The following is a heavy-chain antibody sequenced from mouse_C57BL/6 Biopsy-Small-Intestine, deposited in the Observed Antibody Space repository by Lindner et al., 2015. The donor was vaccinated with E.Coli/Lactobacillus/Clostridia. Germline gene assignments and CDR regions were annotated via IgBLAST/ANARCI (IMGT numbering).Heavy chain of an antibody. V-gene: IGHV1-64*01. CDR2: INPSGGST. CDR1: GYTFTSYY. Sequence: SVKVSCKASGYTFTSYYMHRVRQAPGQGLEWMGIINPSGGSTSYAQKFQGRVTMTRDTSTSTVYMELSSLRSEDTAVYYCARRGSSSSGYYYSMDVWGQGTTVTVSS. J-gene: IGHJ1*01. D-gene: IGHD2-3*01. CDR3: ARRGSSSSGYYYSMDV.